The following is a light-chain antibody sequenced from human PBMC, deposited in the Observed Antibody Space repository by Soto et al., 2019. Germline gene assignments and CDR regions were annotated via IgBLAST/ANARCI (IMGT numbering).Light chain of an antibody. V-gene: IGLV2-23*02. J-gene: IGLJ2*01. CDR1: SSDVGRYER. CDR3: CSYAGSGVFVV. Sequence: QSVLTQPASVSGSPGQSITISCTGTSSDVGRYERVSWYQRHPGKAPKLLIYEDYRRPSRISNRFSGSKSGHTASLTISGLQAEDEDDYLCCSYAGSGVFVVFGGGTKLTVL. CDR2: EDY.